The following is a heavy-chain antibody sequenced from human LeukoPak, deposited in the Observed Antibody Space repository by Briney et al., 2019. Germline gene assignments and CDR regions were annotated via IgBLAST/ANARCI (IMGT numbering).Heavy chain of an antibody. Sequence: GGSLRLSCAASGFTFSDYSMNWVRQAPGKGLEWVSYITSSSSTIYYADSVKGRFTISRDNAKNSLYLQMNSLRAEDTAVYYCARDWGTLLDAFDLWGQGTMVTVSS. CDR1: GFTFSDYS. J-gene: IGHJ3*01. V-gene: IGHV3-48*01. CDR2: ITSSSSTI. CDR3: ARDWGTLLDAFDL. D-gene: IGHD2/OR15-2a*01.